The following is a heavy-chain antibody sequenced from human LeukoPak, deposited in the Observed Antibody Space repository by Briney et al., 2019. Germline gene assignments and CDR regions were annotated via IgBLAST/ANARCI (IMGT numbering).Heavy chain of an antibody. D-gene: IGHD6-13*01. V-gene: IGHV3-30*03. CDR2: ISYDGSNK. J-gene: IGHJ4*02. Sequence: GGSLRLSCAASGFTFSSYGMHWVRQAPGKGLEWVAVISYDGSNKFYADSVKGRFTVSRDNSKNTLYLQMNSLGAEDTAVYYCAREGTGIAAAGLDYWGQGTLVTVSS. CDR3: AREGTGIAAAGLDY. CDR1: GFTFSSYG.